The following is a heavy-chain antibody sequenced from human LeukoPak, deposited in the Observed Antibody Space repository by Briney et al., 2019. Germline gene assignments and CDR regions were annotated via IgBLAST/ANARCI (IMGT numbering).Heavy chain of an antibody. CDR1: GYTLTELS. CDR3: ATRVHYGSGSEYFDY. Sequence: ASVKVSCKVSGYTLTELSMHWVRQAPGKGLEWMGGFDPEDGETIYAQKFQGRVTMTEDTSTDTAYMELSSLRSEDTAVYYCATRVHYGSGSEYFDYWGQGTLVTVSS. D-gene: IGHD3-10*01. CDR2: FDPEDGET. V-gene: IGHV1-24*01. J-gene: IGHJ4*02.